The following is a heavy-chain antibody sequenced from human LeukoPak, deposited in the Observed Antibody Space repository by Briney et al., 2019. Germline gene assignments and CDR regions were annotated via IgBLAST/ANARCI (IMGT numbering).Heavy chain of an antibody. Sequence: TGGSLRLSCAASGFTFSTYWMHWVRQAPGKGLVWVSRIKSDGSTTDYADSVKGRFTISRDNAKNTLHLQMNSLRAEDTAVYYCVRGPAAMGWFDPWGQGTLVTVSS. J-gene: IGHJ5*02. CDR2: IKSDGSTT. CDR1: GFTFSTYW. D-gene: IGHD2-2*01. V-gene: IGHV3-74*01. CDR3: VRGPAAMGWFDP.